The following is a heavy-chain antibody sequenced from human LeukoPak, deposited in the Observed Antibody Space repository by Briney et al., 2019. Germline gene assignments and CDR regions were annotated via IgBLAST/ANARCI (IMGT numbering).Heavy chain of an antibody. CDR1: GFTFSSYA. CDR2: IGGGGGNT. CDR3: AKAGGFGELLSHYYFDC. Sequence: GGSLRLSCAASGFTFSSYAMTWVRQAPGKGLEWVSAIGGGGGNTYYADSLKGRFTISRDNSKNTLYLQMNSLRAGDTAVYYCAKAGGFGELLSHYYFDCWGQGTLVTVSS. J-gene: IGHJ4*02. V-gene: IGHV3-23*01. D-gene: IGHD3-10*01.